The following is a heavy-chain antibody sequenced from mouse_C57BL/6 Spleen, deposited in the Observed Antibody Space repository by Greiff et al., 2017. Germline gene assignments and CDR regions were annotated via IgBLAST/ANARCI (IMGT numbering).Heavy chain of an antibody. Sequence: QVQLQQSGAELARPGASVKMSCKASGYTFTSYTMHWVQQRPGQGLEWIGYINPSSGYTKYNQKFKDKATLTADKSSSTAYMQLSSLTSEDSAVYYCARPPGFAYWGQGTLVTVSA. J-gene: IGHJ3*01. CDR1: GYTFTSYT. V-gene: IGHV1-4*01. CDR2: INPSSGYT. CDR3: ARPPGFAY.